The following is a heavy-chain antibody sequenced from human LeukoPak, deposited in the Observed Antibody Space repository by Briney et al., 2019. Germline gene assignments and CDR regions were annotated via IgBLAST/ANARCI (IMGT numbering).Heavy chain of an antibody. Sequence: KPSETLSLTCTVSGGSISSSSYYWGWIRQPPGKGLEWIGSIYYSGSTYYNPSLKSRATISVDTSKNQFSLKLSSVTAADTAVYYCARGAPHYYDSSGYYWGQGTLVTVSS. D-gene: IGHD3-22*01. CDR3: ARGAPHYYDSSGYY. J-gene: IGHJ4*02. CDR1: GGSISSSSYY. V-gene: IGHV4-39*07. CDR2: IYYSGST.